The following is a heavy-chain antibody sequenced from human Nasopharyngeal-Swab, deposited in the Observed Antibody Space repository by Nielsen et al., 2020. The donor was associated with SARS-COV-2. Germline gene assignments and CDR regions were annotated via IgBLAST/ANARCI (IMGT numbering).Heavy chain of an antibody. V-gene: IGHV4-30-4*08. J-gene: IGHJ3*01. D-gene: IGHD4-17*01. CDR3: ARDNDGDFSWGAFDV. CDR1: GASISNADHY. Sequence: TLSLTCTVSGASISNADHYWSWIRQSPGKGLEWMGYIYFTGSTFYTPSLRSRLNMSVDTLTNQFSLELTSVTAADTAVYYCARDNDGDFSWGAFDVWGQGTMVSVSS. CDR2: IYFTGST.